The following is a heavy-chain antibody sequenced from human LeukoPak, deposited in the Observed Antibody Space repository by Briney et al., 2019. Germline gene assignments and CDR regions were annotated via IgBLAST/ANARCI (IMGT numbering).Heavy chain of an antibody. CDR1: GGTFSSYA. V-gene: IGHV1-18*01. CDR3: ARRMVRGVLSYYYYGMDV. Sequence: ASVKVSCKASGGTFSSYAISWVRQAPGQGLEWMGWISAYNGNTNYAQKLQGRVTMTTDTSTSTVYMELRSLRSDDTAVYYCARRMVRGVLSYYYYGMDVWGQGTTVTVSS. CDR2: ISAYNGNT. D-gene: IGHD3-10*01. J-gene: IGHJ6*02.